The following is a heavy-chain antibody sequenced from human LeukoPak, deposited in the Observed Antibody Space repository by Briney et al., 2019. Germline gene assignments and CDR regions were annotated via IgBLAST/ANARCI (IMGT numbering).Heavy chain of an antibody. Sequence: SVTLSLTAAGCGGSCCGFNWSWLGPGPGKGREWWVEINHSGTSNANPSLKSRVTIPVDTSKNQFSLKLSSVTAADTAVYYCARGVNICSGGSCYWSGWSLGLVDYWGQGTLVTVSS. CDR3: ARGVNICSGGSCYWSGWSLGLVDY. V-gene: IGHV4-34*01. D-gene: IGHD2-15*01. CDR1: GGSCCGFN. CDR2: INHSGTS. J-gene: IGHJ4*02.